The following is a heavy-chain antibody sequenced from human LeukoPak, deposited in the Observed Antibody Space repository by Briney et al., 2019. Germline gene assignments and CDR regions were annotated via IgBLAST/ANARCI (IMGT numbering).Heavy chain of an antibody. CDR1: GGSISSYY. D-gene: IGHD6-13*01. V-gene: IGHV4-4*07. CDR3: ARFGSSTWYKGAFDI. J-gene: IGHJ3*02. Sequence: PSETLSLTCTVSGGSISSYYWSWIRQPAGKGLEWIGRIYTSGSTNYNPSLKSRATMSVDTSKNQFSLNLTPVTAADTAVYYCARFGSSTWYKGAFDIWGQGTMVTVAS. CDR2: IYTSGST.